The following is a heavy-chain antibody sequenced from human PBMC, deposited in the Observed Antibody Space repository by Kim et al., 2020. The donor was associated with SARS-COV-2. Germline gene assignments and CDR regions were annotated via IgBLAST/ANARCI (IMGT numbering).Heavy chain of an antibody. CDR2: ISGSGGST. CDR3: AKDFPEPAGWELPPSDAFDI. CDR1: GFTFSSYA. D-gene: IGHD1-26*01. Sequence: GGSLRLSCAASGFTFSSYAMSWVRQAPGKGLEWVSAISGSGGSTYYADSVKGRFTISRDNSKNTLYLQMNSLRAEDTAVYYCAKDFPEPAGWELPPSDAFDIWGQGTMVTVSS. J-gene: IGHJ3*02. V-gene: IGHV3-23*01.